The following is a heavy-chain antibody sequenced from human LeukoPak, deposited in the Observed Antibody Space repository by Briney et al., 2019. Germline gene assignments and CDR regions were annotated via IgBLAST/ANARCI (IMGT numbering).Heavy chain of an antibody. V-gene: IGHV4-59*12. CDR3: ARAVDYGSGSYGPYY. CDR2: IYYSGST. Sequence: SETLSLTCTVSGGSINSYYWSWIRQTPGKGLEWIGYIYYSGSTYYNPSLKSRVTISVDTSKNQFSLKLSSVTAADTAVYYCARAVDYGSGSYGPYYWGQGTLVTVSS. D-gene: IGHD3-10*01. J-gene: IGHJ4*02. CDR1: GGSINSYY.